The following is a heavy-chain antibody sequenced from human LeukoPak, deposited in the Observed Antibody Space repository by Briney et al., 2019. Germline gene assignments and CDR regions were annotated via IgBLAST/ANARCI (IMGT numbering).Heavy chain of an antibody. CDR2: ISGSGGST. CDR1: GFTFSSYA. V-gene: IGHV3-23*01. D-gene: IGHD3-22*01. CDR3: AKDGALYYDSSGLYNAFDI. Sequence: PGGSLRLSCAASGFTFSSYAMSWVRQAPGKGLEWVSAISGSGGSTYYADSVKGRFTISRDNSKNTLYLQMNSLRAEDTAVYYCAKDGALYYDSSGLYNAFDIWGQGTMVTVSS. J-gene: IGHJ3*02.